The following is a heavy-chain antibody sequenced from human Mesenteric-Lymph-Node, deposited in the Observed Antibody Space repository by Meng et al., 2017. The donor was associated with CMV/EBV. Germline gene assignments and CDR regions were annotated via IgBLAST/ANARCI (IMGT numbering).Heavy chain of an antibody. CDR1: GGSFSGYY. V-gene: IGHV4-34*01. Sequence: GSLRLSCAVYGGSFSGYYWSWIRQPPGKGLEWIGEINHSGSTNYNPSLKSRVTISVDTSKNQFSLKLSSVTAADTAVYYCARGSHYDILTGYSPAPNFDYWGQGTLVTVSS. CDR2: INHSGST. J-gene: IGHJ4*02. D-gene: IGHD3-9*01. CDR3: ARGSHYDILTGYSPAPNFDY.